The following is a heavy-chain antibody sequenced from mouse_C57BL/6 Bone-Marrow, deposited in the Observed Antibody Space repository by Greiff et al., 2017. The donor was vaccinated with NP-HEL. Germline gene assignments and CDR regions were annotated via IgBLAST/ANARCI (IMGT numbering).Heavy chain of an antibody. CDR2: IDPSDSYT. CDR3: GRMGGAY. J-gene: IGHJ3*01. Sequence: QVQLQQPGAELVMPGASVKLSCKASGYTFTSYWMHWVKQRPGQGLEWIGEIDPSDSYTNYNQNFKGKSTLTVDKSSSPAYMQLSSLASEDSAVCYCGRMGGAYWGQGTLVTVSA. D-gene: IGHD4-1*01. CDR1: GYTFTSYW. V-gene: IGHV1-69*01.